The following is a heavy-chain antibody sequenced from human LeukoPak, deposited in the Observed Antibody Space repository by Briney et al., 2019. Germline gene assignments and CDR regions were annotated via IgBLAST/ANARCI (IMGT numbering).Heavy chain of an antibody. CDR3: AKDSRGANFFGDFDY. J-gene: IGHJ4*02. D-gene: IGHD3-10*01. CDR1: GLTFSLYG. V-gene: IGHV3-33*06. CDR2: ISNDGSKK. Sequence: GGSLRLSCAASGLTFSLYGMHWVSQAPGKGLEWVELISNDGSKKYYADSVKGRFTISRDNSKNTVYLQVSSLRADDTAVYYCAKDSRGANFFGDFDYWGQGTLVTVSS.